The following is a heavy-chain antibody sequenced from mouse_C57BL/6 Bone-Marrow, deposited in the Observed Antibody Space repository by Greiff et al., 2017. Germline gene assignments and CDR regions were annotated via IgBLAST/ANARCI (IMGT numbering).Heavy chain of an antibody. CDR3: ARSMNWDSWVDY. V-gene: IGHV1-54*01. D-gene: IGHD4-1*01. Sequence: QVQLQQSGAELVRPGTSVKLSCKASGYAFTNYWIEWVKQRPGQGLEWIGVINPGSGGTNYNEKFKGKATLTTDKSSSTAYMQLSSLTSEDSAVYFYARSMNWDSWVDYWGQGTLVTVSA. J-gene: IGHJ3*01. CDR1: GYAFTNYW. CDR2: INPGSGGT.